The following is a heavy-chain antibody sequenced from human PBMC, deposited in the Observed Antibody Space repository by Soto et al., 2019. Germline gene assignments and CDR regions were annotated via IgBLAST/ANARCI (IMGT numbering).Heavy chain of an antibody. J-gene: IGHJ4*02. CDR1: GGSFSGYY. CDR2: INHSGST. D-gene: IGHD2-2*03. Sequence: SETLSLTCAVYGGSFSGYYWSWIRQPPGKGLEWIGEINHSGSTNYNPSLKSRVTISVDTSKNQFSLKLSSVTAADTAVYYCARGHGYCSSTSCLKGRFDYWGQGTLVTVS. V-gene: IGHV4-34*01. CDR3: ARGHGYCSSTSCLKGRFDY.